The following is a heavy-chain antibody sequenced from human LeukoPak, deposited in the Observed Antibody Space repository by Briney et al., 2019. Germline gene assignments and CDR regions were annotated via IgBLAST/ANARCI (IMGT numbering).Heavy chain of an antibody. CDR3: ARDGGPLSGYDSGDFDY. CDR2: IWYDGSNK. V-gene: IGHV3-33*01. Sequence: GGSLRLSCAASGFTFSSYGMHWVRQAPGKGLEWVAVIWYDGSNKYYADSVKGRFTISRDNSKNTPYLQMNSLRAEDTAVYYCARDGGPLSGYDSGDFDYWGQGTLVTVSA. J-gene: IGHJ4*02. D-gene: IGHD5-12*01. CDR1: GFTFSSYG.